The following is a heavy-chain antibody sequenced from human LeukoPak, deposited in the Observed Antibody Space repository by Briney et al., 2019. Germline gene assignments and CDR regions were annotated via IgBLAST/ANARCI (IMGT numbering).Heavy chain of an antibody. Sequence: PGGSLRLSCAASGFTFSDHSMDWVRQAPGKGLEWVGRIRNKAKSYTTEYAASEKGRFTISRDDSENSLYLQMNSLKTEDTALDYCSTLSGPGRLFDYWGQGTLVTVSS. V-gene: IGHV3-72*01. CDR3: STLSGPGRLFDY. CDR2: IRNKAKSYTT. CDR1: GFTFSDHS. J-gene: IGHJ4*02. D-gene: IGHD3-3*01.